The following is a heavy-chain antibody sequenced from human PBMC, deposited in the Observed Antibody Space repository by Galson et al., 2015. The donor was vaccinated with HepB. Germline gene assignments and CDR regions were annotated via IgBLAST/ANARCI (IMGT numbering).Heavy chain of an antibody. Sequence: SCKASGYTFTSYGISWVRQAPGQGLEWMGWISPYNGNTNYAQKLQGRVTMTTDTSTSTAYMELRNLRSDDTAVYYCARRGYSHGYAYWGQGTLVSVSS. CDR3: ARRGYSHGYAY. CDR1: GYTFTSYG. J-gene: IGHJ4*02. CDR2: ISPYNGNT. D-gene: IGHD5-18*01. V-gene: IGHV1-18*01.